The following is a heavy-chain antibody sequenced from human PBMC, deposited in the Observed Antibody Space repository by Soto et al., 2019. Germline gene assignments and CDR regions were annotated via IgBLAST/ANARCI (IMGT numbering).Heavy chain of an antibody. V-gene: IGHV2-5*02. Sequence: QITLKESGPTLVKPTQTLTLTYTFSGFSLRTSGAGVGWFRQPPGEAPEWLGTIYWDDDKRYRPSLERRLTITKDSSKTQVVFTMTNMGPVDTATYFCAHRRFGFGDSYDYWGQGTLVTVSS. J-gene: IGHJ4*02. D-gene: IGHD3-10*01. CDR3: AHRRFGFGDSYDY. CDR2: IYWDDDK. CDR1: GFSLRTSGAG.